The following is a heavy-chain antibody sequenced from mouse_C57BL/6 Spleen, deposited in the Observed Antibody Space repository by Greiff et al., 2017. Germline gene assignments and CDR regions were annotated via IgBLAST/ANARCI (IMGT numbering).Heavy chain of an antibody. CDR1: GFTFTDYY. Sequence: EVKLMESGGGLVQPGGSLSLSCAASGFTFTDYYMSWVRQPPGKALEWLGFIRNKANGYTTEYSASVKGRFTISRDNSQSILYLQMNALRAEDRATYYCARYAGTWGDFDVWGTGTTVTVSS. D-gene: IGHD4-1*01. CDR2: IRNKANGYTT. J-gene: IGHJ1*03. V-gene: IGHV7-3*01. CDR3: ARYAGTWGDFDV.